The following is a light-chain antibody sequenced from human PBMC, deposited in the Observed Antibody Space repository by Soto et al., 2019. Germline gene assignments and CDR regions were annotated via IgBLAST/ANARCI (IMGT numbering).Light chain of an antibody. CDR1: QSISSY. J-gene: IGKJ3*01. Sequence: DIQMTQSPSSLSASVGDRVTITCRASQSISSYLNWYQQKPGKAPKLLIYAASSLQSRVPSRFSGSASGTDFTLTISSLHPEDFATYYCQQSYSTPLFTFGPGTKVDIK. CDR3: QQSYSTPLFT. V-gene: IGKV1-39*01. CDR2: AAS.